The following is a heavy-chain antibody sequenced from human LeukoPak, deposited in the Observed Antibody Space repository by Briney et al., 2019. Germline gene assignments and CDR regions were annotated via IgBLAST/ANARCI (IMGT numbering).Heavy chain of an antibody. Sequence: SETLSLTCAVYGGSFSGYYWSWIRQPPGKGLEWIGEINHSGSTNYNPSLKSRVTISVDTSKNQFSLKLSSVTAADTAEYYCARHSTYYYDSSGYYPKYYYGMDVWGQGTTVTVSS. CDR3: ARHSTYYYDSSGYYPKYYYGMDV. CDR2: INHSGST. J-gene: IGHJ6*02. D-gene: IGHD3-22*01. CDR1: GGSFSGYY. V-gene: IGHV4-34*01.